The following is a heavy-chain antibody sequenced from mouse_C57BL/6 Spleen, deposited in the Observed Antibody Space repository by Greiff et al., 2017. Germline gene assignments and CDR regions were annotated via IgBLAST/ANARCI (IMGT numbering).Heavy chain of an antibody. J-gene: IGHJ4*01. CDR2: INPSNGGT. CDR3: ARWGYGGGYAMDY. D-gene: IGHD1-1*01. V-gene: IGHV1-53*01. CDR1: GYTFTSYW. Sequence: QVQLKQPGTELVKPGASVKLSCKASGYTFTSYWMHWVKQRPGQGLEWIGNINPSNGGTNYNEKFKSKATLTVDKSSSTAYMQLSSLTSEDSAVYYGARWGYGGGYAMDYWGQGTSVTVSS.